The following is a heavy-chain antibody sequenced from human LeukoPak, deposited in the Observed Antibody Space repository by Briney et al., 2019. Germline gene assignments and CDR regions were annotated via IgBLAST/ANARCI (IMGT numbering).Heavy chain of an antibody. CDR2: ISYDGSNK. J-gene: IGHJ4*02. CDR1: GFTFSSYA. V-gene: IGHV3-30-3*01. CDR3: ARDFDVY. Sequence: GGSLRLSCAASGFTFSSYAMHWVRQAPGKGLEWVAVISYDGSNKYYADSVKGRFTISRDNSKNTLYLQMNSLRAEDTAVYYCARDFDVYWGQGTLVTVSA.